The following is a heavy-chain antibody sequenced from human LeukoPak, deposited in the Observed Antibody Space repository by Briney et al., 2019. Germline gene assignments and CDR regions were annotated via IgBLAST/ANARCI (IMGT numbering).Heavy chain of an antibody. Sequence: ASVKVSCKASRYTFTGYYMHWVRQAPGQGLEWMGWINPNSGGTNYAQKFQGRVTMTRDTSISTAYMELSRLRSDDTAVYYCARDRRTIGPYSSGWFGWFDPWGQGTLVTVSS. CDR2: INPNSGGT. J-gene: IGHJ5*02. V-gene: IGHV1-2*02. CDR3: ARDRRTIGPYSSGWFGWFDP. D-gene: IGHD6-19*01. CDR1: RYTFTGYY.